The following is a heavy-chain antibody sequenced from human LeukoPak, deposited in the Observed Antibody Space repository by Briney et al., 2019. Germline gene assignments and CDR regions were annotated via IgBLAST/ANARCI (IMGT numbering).Heavy chain of an antibody. D-gene: IGHD7-27*01. CDR2: IYYSGST. V-gene: IGHV4-39*07. J-gene: IGHJ6*03. CDR1: GGSISSSSYY. CDR3: ARLFLGTWYYMNV. Sequence: SETLSLTCTVSGGSISSSSYYWGWLRRPPGRGLEWIGSIYYSGSTHYNPTLKSRVTISVDTSKNQFSLKLSSVTAADTAVYYCARLFLGTWYYMNVWGKGTTVTVSS.